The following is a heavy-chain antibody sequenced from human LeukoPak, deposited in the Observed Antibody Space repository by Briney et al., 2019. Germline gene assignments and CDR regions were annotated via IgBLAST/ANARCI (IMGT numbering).Heavy chain of an antibody. V-gene: IGHV4-4*02. J-gene: IGHJ4*02. CDR3: ARTVGGGPSAIDY. CDR1: GGSISISNW. CDR2: IYRSESN. Sequence: SRTLSPTCAVSGGSISISNWWCWVRQPPGKGLECTGEIYRSESNNYNTSVKSRVTISRDNSKNQFSLKLSSVTAADTAVYYCARTVGGGPSAIDYWGQGTLVTVSS. D-gene: IGHD1-26*01.